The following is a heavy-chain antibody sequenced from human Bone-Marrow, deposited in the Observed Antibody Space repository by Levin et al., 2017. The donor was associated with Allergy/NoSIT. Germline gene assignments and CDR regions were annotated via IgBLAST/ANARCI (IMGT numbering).Heavy chain of an antibody. V-gene: IGHV4-61*01. CDR2: IYYSGST. Sequence: SETLSLTCTVSGGSVSSGSYYWSRIRQPPGKGLEWIGYIYYSGSTNYNPSLKSRVTISVDTSKNQFSLKLSSVTAADTAVYYCVRNLPWGRWGRGILVTVSS. CDR1: GGSVSSGSYY. CDR3: VRNLPWGR. D-gene: IGHD3-16*01. J-gene: IGHJ1*01.